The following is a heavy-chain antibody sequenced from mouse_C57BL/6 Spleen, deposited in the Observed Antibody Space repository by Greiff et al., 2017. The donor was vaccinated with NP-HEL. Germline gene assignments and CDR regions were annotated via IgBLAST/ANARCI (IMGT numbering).Heavy chain of an antibody. J-gene: IGHJ4*01. CDR2: ISYDGSN. Sequence: EVKLQESGPGLVKPSQSLSLTCSVTGYSITSGYYWNWIRQFPGNKLEWMGYISYDGSNNYNPSLKNRISITRDTSKNQFFLKLNSVTTEDTATYYCAREGFYYYGSSLYAMDYWGQGTSVTVSS. V-gene: IGHV3-6*01. CDR3: AREGFYYYGSSLYAMDY. D-gene: IGHD1-1*01. CDR1: GYSITSGYY.